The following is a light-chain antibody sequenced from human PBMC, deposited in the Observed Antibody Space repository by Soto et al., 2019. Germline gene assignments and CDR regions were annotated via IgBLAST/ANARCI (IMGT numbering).Light chain of an antibody. J-gene: IGLJ3*02. Sequence: QSVLTQPPSVSGAPGQRVTISCAGSSSNIGARYDVHWYVQVPGTAPKLLIYGNSNRPSGVPDRFSGSKSGSSASLAITGLQAEDEADYYCQSFDSSLTAWVFGGGTKLTVL. CDR3: QSFDSSLTAWV. CDR2: GNS. V-gene: IGLV1-40*01. CDR1: SSNIGARYD.